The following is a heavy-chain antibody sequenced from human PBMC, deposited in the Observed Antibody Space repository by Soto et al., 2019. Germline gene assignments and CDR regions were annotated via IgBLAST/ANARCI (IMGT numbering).Heavy chain of an antibody. D-gene: IGHD1-26*01. J-gene: IGHJ6*02. CDR1: GGTFSSYA. V-gene: IGHV1-69*01. CDR2: IIPIFGTA. Sequence: QVQLVQSGAEVKKPGSSVKVSCKASGGTFSSYAISWVRQAPGQGLEWMGGIIPIFGTANYAQKFQGRVAITADESTSTAYMELSSLRSEDTAVYYCATVVGEAPYYYYGMDVWGQGTTVTVSS. CDR3: ATVVGEAPYYYYGMDV.